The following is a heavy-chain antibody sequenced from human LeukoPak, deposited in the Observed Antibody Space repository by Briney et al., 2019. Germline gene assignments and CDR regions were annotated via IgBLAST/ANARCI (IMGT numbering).Heavy chain of an antibody. CDR3: ARLVGYCSSTSCLDFDY. D-gene: IGHD2-2*01. CDR2: IIPIFGTA. CDR1: GGTFSSYA. J-gene: IGHJ4*02. V-gene: IGHV1-69*05. Sequence: SVNVSCTASGGTFSSYAISCVRHAPGQGLEWMGGIIPIFGTANDAQKFQGRVTITTDESTSTAYMELSSLRSEDTAVYYCARLVGYCSSTSCLDFDYWGQGTLVTVSS.